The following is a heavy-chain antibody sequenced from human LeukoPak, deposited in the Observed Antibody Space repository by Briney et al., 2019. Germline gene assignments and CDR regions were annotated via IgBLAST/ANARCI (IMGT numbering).Heavy chain of an antibody. CDR1: GFTFSSYA. Sequence: GRSLRLSCAASGFTFSSYAMHWVRQAPGKGLEWVAVISYDGSNKYYADSVKGRFTISRDNSKNALYLQMTSLRPEDSAVYYCVSPVFINYWGQGTLVTVSS. CDR2: ISYDGSNK. D-gene: IGHD1-14*01. V-gene: IGHV3-30*14. CDR3: VSPVFINY. J-gene: IGHJ4*01.